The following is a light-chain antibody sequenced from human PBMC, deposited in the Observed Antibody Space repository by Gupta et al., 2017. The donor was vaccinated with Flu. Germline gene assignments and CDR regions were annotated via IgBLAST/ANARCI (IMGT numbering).Light chain of an antibody. Sequence: GKTAERSCSGDVGYEDHAYWEQQKPGQALVFVLKRDVRRSAGMPGRFSGSTADTTVTVIISEVKEEDEAVYYCQAADSRDRWVFGGGTKLTV. CDR3: QAADSRDRWV. V-gene: IGLV3-25*03. CDR1: VGYEDH. J-gene: IGLJ3*02. CDR2: RDV.